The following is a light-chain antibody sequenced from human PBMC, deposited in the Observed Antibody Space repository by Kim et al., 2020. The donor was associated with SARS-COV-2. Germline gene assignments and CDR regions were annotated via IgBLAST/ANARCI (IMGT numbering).Light chain of an antibody. Sequence: QSALTQPRSVSGSPGQSVTISCTGTSSDVGGYNYVSWYQQHPGKAPKLMIYGVSKRPSGVPDRFSGSKSGNTASLTISGLQAEDEADYYCCSYAGSYVVVGGGTQLTVL. J-gene: IGLJ2*01. CDR3: CSYAGSYVV. V-gene: IGLV2-11*01. CDR1: SSDVGGYNY. CDR2: GVS.